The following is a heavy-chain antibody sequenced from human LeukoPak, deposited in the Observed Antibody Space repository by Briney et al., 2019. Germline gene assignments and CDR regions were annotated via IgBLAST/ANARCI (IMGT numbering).Heavy chain of an antibody. V-gene: IGHV3-33*06. D-gene: IGHD3-22*01. CDR1: GFTFSSYG. CDR2: IWYDGSNK. Sequence: PGGSLRLSCAASGFTFSSYGMHWVRQAPGKGLEWVAVIWYDGSNKYYADSVKGRFIISRDNSKNTLYLQMNSLRAEDTAVYYCAKGKYTMIVWDYYMDVWGKGTTVTVSS. CDR3: AKGKYTMIVWDYYMDV. J-gene: IGHJ6*03.